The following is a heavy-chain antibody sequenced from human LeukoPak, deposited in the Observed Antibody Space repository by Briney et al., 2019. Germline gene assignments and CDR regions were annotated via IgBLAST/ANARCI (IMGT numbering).Heavy chain of an antibody. CDR1: GFTFSSYA. V-gene: IGHV3-23*01. Sequence: GGSLRLSCAASGFTFSSYAMSWVRQAPGKGLEWVSAISGSGGSTYNADSVKGRFTISRDNSKNTLYLQMNSLRAEDTAVYYCAKLVYDSSGFDYWGQGTLVTVSS. D-gene: IGHD3-22*01. CDR3: AKLVYDSSGFDY. CDR2: ISGSGGST. J-gene: IGHJ4*02.